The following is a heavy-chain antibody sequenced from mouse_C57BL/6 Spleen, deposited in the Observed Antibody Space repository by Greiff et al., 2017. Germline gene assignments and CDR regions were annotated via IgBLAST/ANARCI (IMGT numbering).Heavy chain of an antibody. CDR1: GYTFTDYN. Sequence: EVQLQQSGPELVKPGASVKMPCKASGYTFTDYNMDWVKQSHGKGLEWIGVINPNNGGTIYNQKFKGKATLTVDKSSSTAYMELRSLTSEDTAAYYCARRGEGYYDYFDVWGTGTTVTVSS. CDR3: ARRGEGYYDYFDV. D-gene: IGHD2-3*01. CDR2: INPNNGGT. V-gene: IGHV1-18*01. J-gene: IGHJ1*03.